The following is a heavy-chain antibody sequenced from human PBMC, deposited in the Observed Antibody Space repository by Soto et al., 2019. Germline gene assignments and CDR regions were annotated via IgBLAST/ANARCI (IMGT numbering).Heavy chain of an antibody. V-gene: IGHV1-8*01. Sequence: QVQLVQSGAEVKKPGASVKVSCEASGYTFTSYDITWVRQATGQGLEWMGWMNPNSGNTGYAQKFPGRVNMTMDTSLSTAFMELSSLGSGDTAGYYCAGGRDERGELPRWPGYWGQGTLVTVPS. CDR1: GYTFTSYD. CDR2: MNPNSGNT. D-gene: IGHD3-16*01. J-gene: IGHJ4*02. CDR3: AGGRDERGELPRWPGY.